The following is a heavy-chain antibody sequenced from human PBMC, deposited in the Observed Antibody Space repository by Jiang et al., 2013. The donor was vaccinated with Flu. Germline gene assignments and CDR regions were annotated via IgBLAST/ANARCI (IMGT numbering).Heavy chain of an antibody. Sequence: SGAEVKKPGASVRVSCKSSGYTFTKYGIHWVRQAPGQRLEWMGWINTGNGNTEYSQKFQGRVTITRDTSASTAYMELSSLRSEDTTLYYCATLGLGADVDYWGQGTLVTVSS. CDR1: GYTFTKYG. D-gene: IGHD1-26*01. CDR2: INTGNGNT. V-gene: IGHV1-3*04. CDR3: ATLGLGADVDY. J-gene: IGHJ4*02.